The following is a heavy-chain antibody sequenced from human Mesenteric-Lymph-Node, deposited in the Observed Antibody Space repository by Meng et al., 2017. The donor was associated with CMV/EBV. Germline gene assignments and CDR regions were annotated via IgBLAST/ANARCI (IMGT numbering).Heavy chain of an antibody. CDR3: ARADGKWELPEGLEAFDI. D-gene: IGHD1-26*01. CDR2: ISHSGTT. J-gene: IGHJ3*02. V-gene: IGHV4-38-2*02. CDR1: GYSLSSAYY. Sequence: SETLSLTCSVSGYSLSSAYYWAWIRQPPGKGLEWIGSISHSGTTYYNPSLKSRVTISVDTSNNQFSLKLSSVTAAETAVYYCARADGKWELPEGLEAFDIWGQGTMVTVSS.